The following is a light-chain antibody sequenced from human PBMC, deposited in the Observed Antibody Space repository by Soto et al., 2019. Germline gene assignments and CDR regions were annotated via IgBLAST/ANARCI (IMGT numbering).Light chain of an antibody. CDR1: SSDVGGYNY. CDR2: EVS. V-gene: IGLV2-14*01. Sequence: QSVLAKPASVSGSPGQSITISCTGTSSDVGGYNYVSWYQQHPGKAPKLMIYEVSNRPSGVSNRFSGSKSGNTASLTISGLQAEDEADYYRGSYTSSSALNVFGTGTKVTVL. CDR3: GSYTSSSALNV. J-gene: IGLJ1*01.